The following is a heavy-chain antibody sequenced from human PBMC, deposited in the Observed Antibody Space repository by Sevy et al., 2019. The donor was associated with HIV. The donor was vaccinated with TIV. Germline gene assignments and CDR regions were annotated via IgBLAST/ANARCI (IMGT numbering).Heavy chain of an antibody. CDR3: ARELKLGSGWYPVGRPFDS. CDR2: ISMYGITR. D-gene: IGHD6-19*01. J-gene: IGHJ4*02. V-gene: IGHV3-48*01. CDR1: GFPFSNYS. Sequence: QLGGSLKLSCAAPGFPFSNYSMNWVRQAQGKGLEGVSYISMYGITRNYADSVKGRFTISRDNAKDSLFLEVNNLRAEDTAVYYCARELKLGSGWYPVGRPFDSWGQGTLVTVSS.